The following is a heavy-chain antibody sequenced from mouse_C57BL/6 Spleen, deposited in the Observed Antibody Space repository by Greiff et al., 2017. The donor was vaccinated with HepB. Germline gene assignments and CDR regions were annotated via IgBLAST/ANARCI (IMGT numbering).Heavy chain of an antibody. J-gene: IGHJ4*01. CDR2: IYPGDGDT. Sequence: QVQLKQSGAELVKPGASVKISCKASGYAFSSYWMNWVKQRPGKGLEWIGQIYPGDGDTNYNGKFKGKATLTADKSSSTAYMQLSSLTSEDSAVYFCARSYSNYSYAMDYWGQGTSVTVSS. CDR3: ARSYSNYSYAMDY. V-gene: IGHV1-80*01. D-gene: IGHD2-5*01. CDR1: GYAFSSYW.